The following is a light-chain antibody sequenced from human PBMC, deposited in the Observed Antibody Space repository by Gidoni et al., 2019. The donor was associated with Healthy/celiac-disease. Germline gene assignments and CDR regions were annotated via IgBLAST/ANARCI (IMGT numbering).Light chain of an antibody. V-gene: IGKV1-39*01. J-gene: IGKJ2*01. CDR3: QQSYSTPRYT. CDR1: QSISSY. CDR2: AAS. Sequence: DIQMTQYPSSLSASVGDRVTITCRASQSISSYFNWYQQKPGKAPKLLIYAASSLKSGVTSRFIGSGSCTDFTLTISSLQPEDFSTYYCQQSYSTPRYTFGQGTKLEIK.